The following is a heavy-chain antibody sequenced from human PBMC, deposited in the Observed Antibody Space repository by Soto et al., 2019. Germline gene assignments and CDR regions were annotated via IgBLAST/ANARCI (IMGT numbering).Heavy chain of an antibody. J-gene: IGHJ4*02. Sequence: SETLSLTCTVSGGSISSYYWSWIRQPAGKGLEWIGRIYTSGSTNYNPSLKSRVTMSVDTSKNQFSLKLSSVTAADTAVYYCARDNDYYDSSGYYYDPPCSDYWGQGTLVTVS. CDR3: ARDNDYYDSSGYYYDPPCSDY. CDR1: GGSISSYY. CDR2: IYTSGST. V-gene: IGHV4-4*07. D-gene: IGHD3-22*01.